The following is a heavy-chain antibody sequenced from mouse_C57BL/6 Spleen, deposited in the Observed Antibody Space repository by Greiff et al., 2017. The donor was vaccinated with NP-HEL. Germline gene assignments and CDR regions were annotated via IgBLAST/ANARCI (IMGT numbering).Heavy chain of an antibody. CDR1: GFSLTSYG. Sequence: VKLVESGPGLVQPSQSLSITCTVSGFSLTSYGVHWVRQSPGKGLEWLGVIWSGGSTDYNAAFISRLSISKDNSKSQVFFKMNSLQADDTAIYYCARKEGDYGYFDVWGTGTTVTVSS. V-gene: IGHV2-2*01. CDR3: ARKEGDYGYFDV. D-gene: IGHD2-4*01. J-gene: IGHJ1*03. CDR2: IWSGGST.